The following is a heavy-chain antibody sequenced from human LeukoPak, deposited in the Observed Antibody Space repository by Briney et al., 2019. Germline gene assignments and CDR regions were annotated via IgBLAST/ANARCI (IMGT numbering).Heavy chain of an antibody. CDR2: ISAYNGYT. CDR3: ARVGGGSIAAVTTYNWFDP. Sequence: ASVKVSCKASGYTFTNYYITWVRQAPGQGLEWMGWISAYNGYTNYAQKLQGRVTMTTDTSTSTAYMELRSLRSDDTAVYYCARVGGGSIAAVTTYNWFDPWGQGTLVTVSS. J-gene: IGHJ5*02. CDR1: GYTFTNYY. V-gene: IGHV1-18*01. D-gene: IGHD6-13*01.